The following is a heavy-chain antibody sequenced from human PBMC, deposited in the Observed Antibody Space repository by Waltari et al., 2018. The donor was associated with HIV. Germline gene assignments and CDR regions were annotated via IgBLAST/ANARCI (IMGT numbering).Heavy chain of an antibody. CDR2: IYYTGAA. D-gene: IGHD3-10*01. Sequence: QLQLWESGPGLVGASEALSLTCFGSGGSITSTNTYSGWIRQPPGEGLEWIGSIYYTGAAYYGPSLKSRVTISVDTSKNQFSLKLSSVTATDAAVYFCARAGRSFSSRPKTFDIWGPGTMVTVSS. CDR3: ARAGRSFSSRPKTFDI. V-gene: IGHV4-39*01. J-gene: IGHJ3*02. CDR1: GGSITSTNTY.